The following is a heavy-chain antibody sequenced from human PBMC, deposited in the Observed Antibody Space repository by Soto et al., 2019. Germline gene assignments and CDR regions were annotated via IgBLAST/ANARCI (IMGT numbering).Heavy chain of an antibody. D-gene: IGHD3-10*01. CDR2: ISAYNGNT. V-gene: IGHV1-18*01. CDR3: ARGEDVLLFYY. Sequence: QVQLVQSGAEVKRPGASVKVSCKASGYTFTSYGISWVRQAPGQGLERMGWISAYNGNTIYAQKLQGRVTMTTDTATSTGYMELRILRSDDTAVYYCARGEDVLLFYYCGQLTLVTVSS. J-gene: IGHJ4*02. CDR1: GYTFTSYG.